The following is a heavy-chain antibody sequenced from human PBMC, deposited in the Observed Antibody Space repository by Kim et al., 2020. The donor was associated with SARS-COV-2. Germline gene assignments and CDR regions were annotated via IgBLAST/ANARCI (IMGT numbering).Heavy chain of an antibody. CDR2: IIPIFGTA. J-gene: IGHJ3*02. V-gene: IGHV1-69*13. Sequence: SVKVSCKASGCTFSSYSISWVRQAPGQGLEWMGGIIPIFGTANYAQKFQGRVTITADESTRTAYMELSSLRSEDTAVYYCARARWQELIHFGTFDIWGQGAMVSVSS. D-gene: IGHD1-26*01. CDR1: GCTFSSYS. CDR3: ARARWQELIHFGTFDI.